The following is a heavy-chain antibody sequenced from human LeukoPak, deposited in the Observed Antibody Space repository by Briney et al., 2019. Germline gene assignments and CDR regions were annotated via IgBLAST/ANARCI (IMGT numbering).Heavy chain of an antibody. V-gene: IGHV4-31*03. CDR2: IYYSGST. J-gene: IGHJ4*02. CDR3: ARDSTVTTFKDLGIDY. CDR1: GGSISRGGYY. Sequence: SETLSLTCTVSGGSISRGGYYWSWIRQHPGKGLEWIGYIYYSGSTYYNPSLKSRVTISVDTSKNQFSLKLSSVTAADTAVYYCARDSTVTTFKDLGIDYWGQGTLVTVSS. D-gene: IGHD4-17*01.